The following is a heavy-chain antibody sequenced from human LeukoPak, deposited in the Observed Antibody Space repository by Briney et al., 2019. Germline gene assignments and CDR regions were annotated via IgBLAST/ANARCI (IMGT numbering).Heavy chain of an antibody. CDR3: ARDHRNQIYGNYYDSSGYTQIYYYYGMDV. J-gene: IGHJ6*02. D-gene: IGHD3-22*01. V-gene: IGHV4-34*01. Sequence: SETLSLTCAVYGGSFSGYYWSWIRQPPGKGLEWIGEINHSGSTNYNPSLKSRVTISVDTSKNQFSLKLSSVTAADTAVYYCARDHRNQIYGNYYDSSGYTQIYYYYGMDVWGQGTTVTVSS. CDR1: GGSFSGYY. CDR2: INHSGST.